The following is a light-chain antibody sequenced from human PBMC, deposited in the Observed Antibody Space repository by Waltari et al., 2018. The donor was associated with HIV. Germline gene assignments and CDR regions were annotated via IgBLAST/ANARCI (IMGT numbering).Light chain of an antibody. V-gene: IGLV1-47*01. Sequence: QSVLTQPPSASGTPGQRVTISCSGTTSNVGSNFVSWYQQLPGTAPKLLIYRDSRGPSGVPDRFSGSKSGASASLAISGLRSEDEGDYYCATWDGSLGGAYVFGTGTKVTVL. CDR2: RDS. CDR3: ATWDGSLGGAYV. J-gene: IGLJ1*01. CDR1: TSNVGSNF.